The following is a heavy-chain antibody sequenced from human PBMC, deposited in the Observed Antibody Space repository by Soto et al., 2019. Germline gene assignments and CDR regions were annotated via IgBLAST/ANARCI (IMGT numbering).Heavy chain of an antibody. D-gene: IGHD1-26*01. V-gene: IGHV3-21*06. CDR3: VRSGELLQTFDS. CDR1: GVSFSDYS. Sequence: GGSLRLSCVVSGVSFSDYSMNWVRQAPGKGLEWVSLITGNSEYKYYAGSVKGRFTVSRDNAKNSLYLQMNSLTVEDTAVYYCVRSGELLQTFDSWGQGTLVTVSS. J-gene: IGHJ4*02. CDR2: ITGNSEYK.